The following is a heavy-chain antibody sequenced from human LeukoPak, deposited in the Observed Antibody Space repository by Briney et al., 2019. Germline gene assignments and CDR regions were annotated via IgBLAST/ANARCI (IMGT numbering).Heavy chain of an antibody. CDR3: SREAPYFDSSGFYIDAFDI. CDR2: IGSKASGGTT. V-gene: IGHV3-49*03. D-gene: IGHD3-22*01. J-gene: IGHJ3*02. CDR1: GFIFGDYG. Sequence: PGGSLRLSCSASGFIFGDYGMSWISQAPGKGLEWVGFIGSKASGGTTEYAASVRGRFSISRDDSKSIAYLQMNSLKTEDTAVYYCSREAPYFDSSGFYIDAFDIWGQGTMVTVSS.